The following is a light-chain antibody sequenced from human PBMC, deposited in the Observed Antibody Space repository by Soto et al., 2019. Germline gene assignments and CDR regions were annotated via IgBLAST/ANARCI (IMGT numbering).Light chain of an antibody. Sequence: DIHMTPSPSSLSASVGDRVTITCLASQDIGRFLNWYQVKPGKAPKLVIYDTSILEPGVPARFRGSGSGTYFTFTIADLQPEDIATYYCQQYDNLPLTFGGGTNVQIK. CDR1: QDIGRF. J-gene: IGKJ4*01. CDR3: QQYDNLPLT. V-gene: IGKV1-33*01. CDR2: DTS.